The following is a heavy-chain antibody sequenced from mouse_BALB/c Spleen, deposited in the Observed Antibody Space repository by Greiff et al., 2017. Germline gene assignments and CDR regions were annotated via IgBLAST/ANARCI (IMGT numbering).Heavy chain of an antibody. J-gene: IGHJ4*01. CDR3: ARDMRTHAMDY. V-gene: IGHV5-17*02. CDR1: GFTFSSFG. CDR2: ISSGSSTI. Sequence: EVMLVESGGGLVQPGGSRKLSCAASGFTFSSFGMHWVRQAPEKGLEWVAYISSGSSTIYYADTVKGRFTISRDNPKNTLFLQMTSLRSEDTAMYYCARDMRTHAMDYWGQGTSVTVSS.